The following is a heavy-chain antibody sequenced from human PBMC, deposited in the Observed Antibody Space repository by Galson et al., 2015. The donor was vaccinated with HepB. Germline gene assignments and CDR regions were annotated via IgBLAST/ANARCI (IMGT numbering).Heavy chain of an antibody. Sequence: QSGAEVKKPGESLKVSCKASGYTFTSYGISWVRQAPGQGLEWMGWINAGNGNTKYSQKFQGRVTITRDTSASTAYMELSSLRSEDTAVYYCARDESQAAAGAYWYFDLWGRGTLVTVSS. CDR2: INAGNGNT. V-gene: IGHV1-18*04. D-gene: IGHD6-13*01. CDR3: ARDESQAAAGAYWYFDL. J-gene: IGHJ2*01. CDR1: GYTFTSYG.